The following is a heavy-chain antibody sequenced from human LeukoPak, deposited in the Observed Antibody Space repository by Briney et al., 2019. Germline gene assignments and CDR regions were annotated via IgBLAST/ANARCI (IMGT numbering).Heavy chain of an antibody. CDR1: GGSISSSNW. V-gene: IGHV4-4*02. CDR3: ARDRYYYDSSGYRLLDY. D-gene: IGHD3-22*01. Sequence: SGTLSLTCAVSGGSISSSNWWSWVRQPPGKGLEWIGEIYHSGSTNYNPSLKSRVTMSVDTSKNQFSLNLSSVTAADTAVYFCARDRYYYDSSGYRLLDYWGQGTLVTVSS. J-gene: IGHJ4*02. CDR2: IYHSGST.